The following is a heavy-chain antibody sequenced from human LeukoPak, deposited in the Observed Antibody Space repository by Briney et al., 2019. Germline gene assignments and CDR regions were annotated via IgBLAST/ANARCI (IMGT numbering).Heavy chain of an antibody. CDR3: ARDVSTLYYYYYGMDV. D-gene: IGHD2-8*01. Sequence: GGCLRLSCAASVFTFTSYCMHWVRQAPCKGLEWVAVIWYDGSNKYYADSVKGRFTISRDNSKNTLYLQMNSLRAEDTAVYYCARDVSTLYYYYYGMDVWGQGTTVTVSS. CDR1: VFTFTSYC. V-gene: IGHV3-33*01. CDR2: IWYDGSNK. J-gene: IGHJ6*02.